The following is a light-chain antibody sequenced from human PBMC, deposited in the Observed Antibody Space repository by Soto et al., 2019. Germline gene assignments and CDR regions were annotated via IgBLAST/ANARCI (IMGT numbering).Light chain of an antibody. CDR2: DVA. Sequence: QSALTQPHSVSGSPGQSVTISCTGTSSDVGGYIYVSWYQQHPGKAPRLMIYDVAKRPSGVPDRFSGSKSGNTVSLTISGLQAEDEAAYYCCSYGGTYTDVVFGGGTKLTVL. V-gene: IGLV2-11*01. CDR3: CSYGGTYTDVV. CDR1: SSDVGGYIY. J-gene: IGLJ2*01.